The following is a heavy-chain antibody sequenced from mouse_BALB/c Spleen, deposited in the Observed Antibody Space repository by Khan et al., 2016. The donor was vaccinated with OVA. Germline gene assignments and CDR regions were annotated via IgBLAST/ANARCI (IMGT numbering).Heavy chain of an antibody. Sequence: VQLQESGAELARPGASVKLSCKTSGYTFTDYNINWMRQRTGQGLEWIGEIYPGSDNTFYNEKFRGKATLTADQSSSTAYMQLSSLTSEDSAVYFCAREWAAGFTNWGQGTLVTVSA. CDR3: AREWAAGFTN. V-gene: IGHV1-77*01. J-gene: IGHJ3*01. CDR1: GYTFTDYN. CDR2: IYPGSDNT.